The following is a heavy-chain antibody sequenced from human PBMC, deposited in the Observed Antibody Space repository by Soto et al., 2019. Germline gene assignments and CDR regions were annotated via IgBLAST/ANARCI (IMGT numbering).Heavy chain of an antibody. Sequence: SETLSLTSAVYGGSFSGYDWSWIRQPPGKGLEWIGEINHSGSTNYNPSLKSRVTISVDTSKNQFSLKLSSVTAADTAVYYCARSRVYYDILTGYYGNWFDPWGQGTLVTVSS. CDR2: INHSGST. V-gene: IGHV4-34*01. CDR1: GGSFSGYD. CDR3: ARSRVYYDILTGYYGNWFDP. D-gene: IGHD3-9*01. J-gene: IGHJ5*02.